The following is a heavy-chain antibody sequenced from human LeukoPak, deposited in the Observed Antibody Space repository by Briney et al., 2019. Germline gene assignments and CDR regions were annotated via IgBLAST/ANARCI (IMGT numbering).Heavy chain of an antibody. D-gene: IGHD1-1*01. J-gene: IGHJ3*02. Sequence: SETLSLTCTVSGGSISSYYWSWIRQPAGKGLEWIGRIYTSGSTNYNPSLKSRVTMSVDTSKNQFSLKLSSVTAADTAVYYCASSGSFWNDRDDAFDIWGQGTMVTVSS. V-gene: IGHV4-4*07. CDR2: IYTSGST. CDR1: GGSISSYY. CDR3: ASSGSFWNDRDDAFDI.